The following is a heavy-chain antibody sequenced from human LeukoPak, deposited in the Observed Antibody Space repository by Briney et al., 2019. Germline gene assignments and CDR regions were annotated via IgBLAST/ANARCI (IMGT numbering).Heavy chain of an antibody. Sequence: ASVKVSCKASGYTFTGSYMHWVRQAPGQGLEWMGWINPNSGGTNYAQKFQGRVTTTRDTSISTAYMELSRLTSDDTAVYYCARDRSELRFFDWFLDFWGQGTLVTVSS. CDR1: GYTFTGSY. D-gene: IGHD3-9*01. CDR2: INPNSGGT. J-gene: IGHJ4*02. V-gene: IGHV1-2*02. CDR3: ARDRSELRFFDWFLDF.